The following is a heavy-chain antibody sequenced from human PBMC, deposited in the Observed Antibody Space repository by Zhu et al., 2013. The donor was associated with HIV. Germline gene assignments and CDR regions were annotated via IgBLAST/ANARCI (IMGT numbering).Heavy chain of an antibody. CDR3: ASGVEMATPPERPHWGY. V-gene: IGHV1-46*01. CDR2: INPRGGST. J-gene: IGHJ4*02. Sequence: QVQLVQSGAEVKKPGASVKVSCKASGYTFTSYYMHWVRRAPGQGLEWMGIINPRGGSTRYAQKFQGRVTMTRDTSTSTVYMEMSSLRSEDTAVYYCASGVEMATPPERPHWGYWGQGTLVTVSS. CDR1: GYTFTSYY. D-gene: IGHD5-12*01.